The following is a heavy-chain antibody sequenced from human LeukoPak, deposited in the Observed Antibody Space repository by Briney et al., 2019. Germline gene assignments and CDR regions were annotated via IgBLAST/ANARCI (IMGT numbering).Heavy chain of an antibody. CDR1: GFTFSSYW. D-gene: IGHD2-8*01. J-gene: IGHJ4*02. CDR2: ISYDGSNK. CDR3: ARARRFNGGYYFDY. Sequence: PGGSLRLSCAASGFTFSSYWMSWVRQAPGKGLEWVAVISYDGSNKYYADSVKGRFTISRDNSKNTLYLQMNSLRAEDTAVYYCARARRFNGGYYFDYWGQGTLVTVSS. V-gene: IGHV3-30*03.